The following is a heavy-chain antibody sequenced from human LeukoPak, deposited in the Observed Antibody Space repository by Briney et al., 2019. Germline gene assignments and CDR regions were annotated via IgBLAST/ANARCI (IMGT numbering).Heavy chain of an antibody. J-gene: IGHJ6*02. CDR2: ISGSGGST. V-gene: IGHV3-23*01. D-gene: IGHD6-6*01. Sequence: GGSLRLSCAASGFTFSSYAMSWVRQAPGKGLECASLISGSGGSTYYADSVKGRFTISRDNSKNTLYLQMNSVRVEDTAVYYCAKGNIAARQDIMDVWGQGTTVTVSS. CDR3: AKGNIAARQDIMDV. CDR1: GFTFSSYA.